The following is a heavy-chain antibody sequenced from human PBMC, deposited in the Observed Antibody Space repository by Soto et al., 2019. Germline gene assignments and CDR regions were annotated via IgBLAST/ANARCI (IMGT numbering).Heavy chain of an antibody. J-gene: IGHJ4*02. CDR3: ARQEIAAAAGTWYFDY. V-gene: IGHV1-69*13. CDR2: IIPIFGTA. Sequence: SVKVSCKASGYTFTDYYVHWVRQAPGQGLEWMGWIIPIFGTANYAQKFQGRVTITADESTSTAYMELSSLRSEDTAVYYCARQEIAAAAGTWYFDYWGQGTLVTVSS. CDR1: GYTFTDYY. D-gene: IGHD6-13*01.